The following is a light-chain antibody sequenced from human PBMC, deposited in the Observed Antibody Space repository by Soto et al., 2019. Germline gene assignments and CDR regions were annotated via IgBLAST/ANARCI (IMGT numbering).Light chain of an antibody. J-gene: IGLJ1*01. CDR1: SSNIGAGYD. Sequence: VLTQPPSVSGAPGQRVTISCTGSSSNIGAGYDVHWYQQLPGTAPKLLIYGNSNRPSGVPDRFSGSKSGTSASLAITGLQAEDEADYYCQSYDSSLRYVFGTGTKLTVL. V-gene: IGLV1-40*01. CDR2: GNS. CDR3: QSYDSSLRYV.